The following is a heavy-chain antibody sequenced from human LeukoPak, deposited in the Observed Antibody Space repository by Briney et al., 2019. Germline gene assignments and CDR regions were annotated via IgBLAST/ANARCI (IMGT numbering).Heavy chain of an antibody. CDR2: IYSGGST. CDR3: ARDKSYPAFDI. CDR1: GFTVSSNY. Sequence: PGGSLRLSCAASGFTVSSNYMSWVRQAPGKGLEWASVIYSGGSTYYADSVKGRFTISRDNSKNTLYLQMNSLRAEDTAVYYCARDKSYPAFDIWGQGTMVTVSS. V-gene: IGHV3-53*01. J-gene: IGHJ3*02.